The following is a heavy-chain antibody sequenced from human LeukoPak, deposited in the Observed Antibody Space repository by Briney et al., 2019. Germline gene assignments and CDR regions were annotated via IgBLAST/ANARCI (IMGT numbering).Heavy chain of an antibody. J-gene: IGHJ4*02. V-gene: IGHV3-23*01. CDR1: GFTFSNYA. D-gene: IGHD4-23*01. CDR3: ARERGSSGGNTNGYFDS. CDR2: ISGSGGTT. Sequence: GGSLRLSCAASGFTFSNYAMSWVRQAPGKGLEWVSVISGSGGTTYSADSVKGRFTISRDNSKNTLYLQMNSLRAEDTAAYYCARERGSSGGNTNGYFDSGGKGPLVTVSP.